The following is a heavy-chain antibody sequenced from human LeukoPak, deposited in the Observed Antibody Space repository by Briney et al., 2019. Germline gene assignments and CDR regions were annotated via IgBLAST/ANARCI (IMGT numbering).Heavy chain of an antibody. J-gene: IGHJ3*02. CDR2: IYNSRST. D-gene: IGHD3-9*01. CDR1: GGSTSSYY. CDR3: ARRNVLTEGEAFDI. Sequence: SETLSLTCTVSGGSTSSYYWTWIRQPPGEGLEWFGYIYNSRSTNYNPSLNSRVTISADASKNQFSLKLNSVTAADTAVYYCARRNVLTEGEAFDIWGQGTMVTVSS. V-gene: IGHV4-59*08.